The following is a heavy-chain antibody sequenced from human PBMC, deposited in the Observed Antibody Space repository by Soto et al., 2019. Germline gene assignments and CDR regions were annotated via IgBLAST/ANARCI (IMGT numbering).Heavy chain of an antibody. D-gene: IGHD5-12*01. CDR3: ARVGRDGYNYAYYFDY. Sequence: SETLSLTCAVYGGSFSGYYWSWIRQPPGKGLEWIGEINYSGSTNYNPSLKSRVTISVDTSKNQFSLKLSSVTAADTAVYYCARVGRDGYNYAYYFDYWGQGTLVTVSS. J-gene: IGHJ4*02. V-gene: IGHV4-34*01. CDR2: INYSGST. CDR1: GGSFSGYY.